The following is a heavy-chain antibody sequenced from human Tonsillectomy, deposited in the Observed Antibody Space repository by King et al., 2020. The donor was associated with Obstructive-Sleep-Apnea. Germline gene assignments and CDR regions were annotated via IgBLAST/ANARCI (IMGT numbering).Heavy chain of an antibody. D-gene: IGHD4-11*01. V-gene: IGHV4-39*07. Sequence: QLQESGPGLVKPSETLSLTCTVSGGSITTTNYYWGWVRQSPGMGLEWIGNIFFSWSTNYNPSLNIRVSISADTSKNQFSLDLSSVTAADTAIYYCTRRLINYAIDSWGQGTLVTVSS. CDR2: IFFSWST. CDR1: GGSITTTNYY. J-gene: IGHJ4*02. CDR3: TRRLINYAIDS.